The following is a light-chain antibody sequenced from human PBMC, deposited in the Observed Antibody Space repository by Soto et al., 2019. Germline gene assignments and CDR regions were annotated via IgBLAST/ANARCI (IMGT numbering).Light chain of an antibody. Sequence: QAVVTQPPSVSEAPGQRVTISCTGSSSNIGAGYEAHWYQKVPGTAPKLLIYENNNRPSGVPDRFSGSKSGTSASLAITVLQAEDEAEYYCHSYDSSLSGYVFGTGTKVTVL. CDR2: ENN. V-gene: IGLV1-40*01. CDR1: SSNIGAGYE. CDR3: HSYDSSLSGYV. J-gene: IGLJ1*01.